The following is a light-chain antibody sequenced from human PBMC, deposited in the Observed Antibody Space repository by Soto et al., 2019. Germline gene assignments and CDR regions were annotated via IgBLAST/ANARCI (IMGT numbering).Light chain of an antibody. CDR1: RSNIGSYS. V-gene: IGLV1-47*01. CDR3: AAWDDKLSAVL. Sequence: QLVLTQPPSASGTPGQRVTISCSGSRSNIGSYSVNWYQQVPGTAPKFLIYGNDQRPSGVPDRFSASKSGTSASLDISGLRSEDEADFFCAAWDDKLSAVLFGGGTKLTVL. CDR2: GND. J-gene: IGLJ2*01.